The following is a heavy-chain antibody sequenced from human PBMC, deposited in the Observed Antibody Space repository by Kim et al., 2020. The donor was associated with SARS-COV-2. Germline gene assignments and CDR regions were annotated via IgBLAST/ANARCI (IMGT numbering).Heavy chain of an antibody. Sequence: NTKYSQKFQGRVTITRDTSASTAYMELSSLRSEDTAVYYCARGMSAAGSTWGQGTLVTVSS. J-gene: IGHJ5*02. V-gene: IGHV1-3*01. CDR3: ARGMSAAGST. CDR2: NT. D-gene: IGHD6-13*01.